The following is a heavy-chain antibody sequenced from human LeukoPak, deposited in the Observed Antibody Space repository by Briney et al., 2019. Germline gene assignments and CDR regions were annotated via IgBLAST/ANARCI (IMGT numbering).Heavy chain of an antibody. V-gene: IGHV3-23*01. J-gene: IGHJ4*02. CDR1: GFTFSSYA. CDR3: AREGIVATLDY. D-gene: IGHD5-12*01. Sequence: GSLRLSFAASGFTFSSYAMSWVRQAPGKGLEWVSSISSSGGGTYYADSVKGRFTISRDMPKNTLYLQMNSLRAEDTAVYYCAREGIVATLDYWGQGTLVTVSS. CDR2: ISSSGGGT.